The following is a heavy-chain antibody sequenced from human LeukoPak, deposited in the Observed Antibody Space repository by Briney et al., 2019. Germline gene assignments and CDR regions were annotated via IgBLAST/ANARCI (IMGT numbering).Heavy chain of an antibody. Sequence: ASVKVSCKASGYTFTGYYMHWVRQAPGQGLEWMGWINPNSGGTNYAQKFQGRVTMTRDTSISTAYMELRSLRSDDTPVYYCARNPSGVRGVLDYWGQGTLATVSS. CDR1: GYTFTGYY. CDR2: INPNSGGT. CDR3: ARNPSGVRGVLDY. D-gene: IGHD3-10*01. V-gene: IGHV1-2*02. J-gene: IGHJ4*02.